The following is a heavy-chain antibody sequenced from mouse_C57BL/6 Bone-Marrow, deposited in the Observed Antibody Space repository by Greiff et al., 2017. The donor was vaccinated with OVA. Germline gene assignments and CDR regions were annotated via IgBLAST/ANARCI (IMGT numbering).Heavy chain of an antibody. CDR3: ARGAPYYGSVDY. CDR1: GYTFTSYW. CDR2: IYPSDSET. V-gene: IGHV1-61*01. D-gene: IGHD1-1*01. J-gene: IGHJ2*01. Sequence: QVQLQQPGAELVRPGSSVKLSCKASGYTFTSYWLDWVKQRPGQGLEWIGNIYPSDSETHYNQKFKDKATLTVAKSSSTAYMQLSSLTSEDSAVYYCARGAPYYGSVDYWGQGTTLTVSS.